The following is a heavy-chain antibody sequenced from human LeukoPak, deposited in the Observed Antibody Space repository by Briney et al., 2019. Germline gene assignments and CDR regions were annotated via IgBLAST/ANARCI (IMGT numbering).Heavy chain of an antibody. J-gene: IGHJ3*02. CDR1: GGSISSSSYY. Sequence: SETLSLTCTVSGGSISSSSYYWGWLRQPPGKGLEWIGSIYYSGSTYYNPSLKSRVTISVDTSKNQFSLKLSSVTAADTAVYYCARQRLSDAFDIWGQGTMVTVSS. CDR3: ARQRLSDAFDI. V-gene: IGHV4-39*01. D-gene: IGHD6-25*01. CDR2: IYYSGST.